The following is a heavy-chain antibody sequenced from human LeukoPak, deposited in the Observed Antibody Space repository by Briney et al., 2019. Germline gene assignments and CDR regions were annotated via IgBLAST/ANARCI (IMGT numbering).Heavy chain of an antibody. CDR2: INPNSGGT. CDR1: GYTFTGYY. J-gene: IGHJ4*02. V-gene: IGHV1-2*04. Sequence: ASVKVSCKASGYTFTGYYMHWVRQAPGQGLEWMGWINPNSGGTNYAQKFQGWVTMTRDTSISTAYMELSRLRSDDTAVYYCARGRRTPLLWFGDGEFDYWGQGTLVNVSS. CDR3: ARGRRTPLLWFGDGEFDY. D-gene: IGHD3-10*01.